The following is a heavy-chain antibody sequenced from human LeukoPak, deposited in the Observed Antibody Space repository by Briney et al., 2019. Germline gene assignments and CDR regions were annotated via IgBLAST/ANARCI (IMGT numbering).Heavy chain of an antibody. Sequence: SETLSLTCTVSGYSISGGYYWGWIRQPPGKGLEWIGSIYHSGSTYYNPSLKSRVTISVDTSKNQFSLKLSSVTAADTAVYYCARGYYDILTGYYGFDYWGQGTLVTVSS. CDR2: IYHSGST. CDR1: GYSISGGYY. J-gene: IGHJ4*02. D-gene: IGHD3-9*01. CDR3: ARGYYDILTGYYGFDY. V-gene: IGHV4-38-2*02.